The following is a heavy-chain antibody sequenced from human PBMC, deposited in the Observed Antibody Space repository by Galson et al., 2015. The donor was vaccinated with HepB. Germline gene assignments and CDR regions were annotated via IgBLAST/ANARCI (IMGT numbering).Heavy chain of an antibody. CDR2: IYTSGST. J-gene: IGHJ4*02. Sequence: TLSLTCTVSGGSISSGSYYWSWIRQPAGKGLEWIGRIYTSGSTNYNPSLKSRVTISVDTSKNQFSLKLSSVTAADTAVYYCARTPTDYGSGSYYDYWGQGTLVTVSS. V-gene: IGHV4-61*02. D-gene: IGHD3-10*01. CDR3: ARTPTDYGSGSYYDY. CDR1: GGSISSGSYY.